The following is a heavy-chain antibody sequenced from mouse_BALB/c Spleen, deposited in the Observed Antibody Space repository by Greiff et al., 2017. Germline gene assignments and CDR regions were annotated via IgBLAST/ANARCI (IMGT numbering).Heavy chain of an antibody. CDR3: AREDLVTTVVATEYYFDY. V-gene: IGHV5-6*01. CDR2: ISSGGSYT. Sequence: EVKLVESGGDLVKPGGSLKLSCAASGFTFSSYGMSWVRQTPDKRLEWVATISSGGSYTYYPDSVKGRFTISRDNAKNTLYLQMSSLKSEDTAMYYCAREDLVTTVVATEYYFDYWGQGTTLTVSS. CDR1: GFTFSSYG. J-gene: IGHJ2*01. D-gene: IGHD1-1*01.